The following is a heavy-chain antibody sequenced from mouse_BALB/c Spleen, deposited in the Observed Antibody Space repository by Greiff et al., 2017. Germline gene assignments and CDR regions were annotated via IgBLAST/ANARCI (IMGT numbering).Heavy chain of an antibody. J-gene: IGHJ4*01. Sequence: QVQLQQSGAELVKPGASVKLSCKASGYTFTSYYMYWVKQRPGQGLEWIGEINPSNGGTNFNEKFKSKATLTVDKSSSTAYMQLSSLTSEDSAVYSCTTGLSGTAMDYWGQGPSVTASS. V-gene: IGHV1S81*02. CDR1: GYTFTSYY. D-gene: IGHD4-1*01. CDR2: INPSNGGT. CDR3: TTGLSGTAMDY.